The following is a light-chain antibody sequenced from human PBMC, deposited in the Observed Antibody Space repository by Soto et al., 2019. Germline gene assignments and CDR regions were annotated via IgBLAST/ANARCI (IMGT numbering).Light chain of an antibody. CDR1: QSVSTSY. CDR2: DAF. Sequence: EIVLTQSPATLSLSPGERATLSCRASQSVSTSYVAWYQQKFGQAPRLLIYDAFSRAAGITDRFSASGSGTDFTLTISRLEPEDFGVYYCQQYKTFGQGTKVDI. J-gene: IGKJ1*01. CDR3: QQYKT. V-gene: IGKV3-20*01.